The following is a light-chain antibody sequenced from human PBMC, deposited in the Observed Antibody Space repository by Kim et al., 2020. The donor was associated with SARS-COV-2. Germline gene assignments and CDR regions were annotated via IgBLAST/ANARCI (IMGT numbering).Light chain of an antibody. V-gene: IGKV3-11*01. J-gene: IGKJ3*01. CDR2: DDS. CDR1: ESVGRY. Sequence: GERANRKWRERESVGRYRDWDQQKSGQEPRLLSYDDSNRATGIPARVSGSGSGTDFTLTISAIEPEDFAVYYCEQRSDWLFTFGHGTKVDIK. CDR3: EQRSDWLFT.